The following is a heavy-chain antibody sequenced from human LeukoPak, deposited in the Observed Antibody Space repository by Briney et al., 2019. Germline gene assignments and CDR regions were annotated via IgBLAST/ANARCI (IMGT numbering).Heavy chain of an antibody. CDR3: ARAFGVVIYFDY. CDR1: GVSISSSYSY. CDR2: IYYTGNT. V-gene: IGHV4-39*01. J-gene: IGHJ4*02. Sequence: SETLSLTCTVSGVSISSSYSYWGWIRQPPGMGLEWIGSIYYTGNTYYNASLKSQVSISIDTSKNQLSLKLSSVTAADTAVYYCARAFGVVIYFDYWGQGTLVTVSS. D-gene: IGHD3-3*01.